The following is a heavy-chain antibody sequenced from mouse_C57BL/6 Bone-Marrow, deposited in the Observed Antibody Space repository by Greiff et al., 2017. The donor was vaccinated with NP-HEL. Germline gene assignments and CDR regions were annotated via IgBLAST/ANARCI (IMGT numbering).Heavy chain of an antibody. D-gene: IGHD1-2*01. CDR2: IYPGSGST. CDR1: GYTFTSYW. CDR3: ATLGPLLRGAY. Sequence: QVHVKQPGAELVKPGASVKMSCKASGYTFTSYWITWVKQRPGQGLEWIGDIYPGSGSTNYNEKFKSKATLTVDTSSSTAYMQLSSLTSEDSAVYYCATLGPLLRGAYWGQGTLVTVSA. J-gene: IGHJ3*01. V-gene: IGHV1-55*01.